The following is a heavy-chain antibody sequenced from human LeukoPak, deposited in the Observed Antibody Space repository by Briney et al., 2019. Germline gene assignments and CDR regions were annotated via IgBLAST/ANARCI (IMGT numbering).Heavy chain of an antibody. CDR2: ISGSGIST. Sequence: PGGSLRLSCAASGFTFSSYAMSWVRQAPGKGLEWVSTISGSGISTYYADSVKGRFTISRDNSRNTLYLQMNSLRAEDTALYYCAKGDNNILTGYYNSFDSWCQGTLVTVSS. CDR3: AKGDNNILTGYYNSFDS. D-gene: IGHD3-9*01. J-gene: IGHJ4*02. V-gene: IGHV3-23*01. CDR1: GFTFSSYA.